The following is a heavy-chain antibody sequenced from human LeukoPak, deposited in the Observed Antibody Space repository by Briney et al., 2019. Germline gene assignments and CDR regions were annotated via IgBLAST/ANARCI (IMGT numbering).Heavy chain of an antibody. J-gene: IGHJ6*02. V-gene: IGHV3-53*01. CDR1: GFTVSSNY. Sequence: GGSLRLSCAASGFTVSSNYMSWVRQAPGKGLEWVSVIYSGGSTYYADSVKGRFTISRHNSKNTLYLQMNSLRAEDTAVYYCAKAAQWLRYYYYYGMDVWGQGTTVTVSS. CDR3: AKAAQWLRYYYYYGMDV. D-gene: IGHD6-19*01. CDR2: IYSGGST.